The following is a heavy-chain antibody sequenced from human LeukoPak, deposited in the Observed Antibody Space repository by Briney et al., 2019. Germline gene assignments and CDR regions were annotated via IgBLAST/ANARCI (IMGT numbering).Heavy chain of an antibody. CDR2: SNHRGDAT. V-gene: IGHV3-11*01. D-gene: IGHD2-2*01. J-gene: IGHJ4*02. CDR3: AKDPGVVPAHYFDY. CDR1: GFTFSDYY. Sequence: SGGSLRLSCAGSGFTFSDYYMSWIRQAPGRGLEWLSYSNHRGDATHYAESVEGRFTISRDNAKNSLYLQMNSLRAEDTAVYYCAKDPGVVPAHYFDYWGQGTLVTVSS.